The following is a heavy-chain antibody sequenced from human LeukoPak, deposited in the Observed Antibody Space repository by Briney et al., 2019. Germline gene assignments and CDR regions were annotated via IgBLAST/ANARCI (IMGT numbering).Heavy chain of an antibody. D-gene: IGHD4-23*01. CDR2: ISSGSSTI. CDR1: GFTFSTYS. J-gene: IGHJ4*02. CDR3: ARENYYGGNFRYGYFDY. Sequence: PGGSLRLSCAASGFTFSTYSMNWVRQAPGQGLQWVSYISSGSSTIYSADSVKGRFTISRDNAKNSLYLQMNSLRDEDTAVSYCARENYYGGNFRYGYFDYWGQGTLVTVSS. V-gene: IGHV3-48*02.